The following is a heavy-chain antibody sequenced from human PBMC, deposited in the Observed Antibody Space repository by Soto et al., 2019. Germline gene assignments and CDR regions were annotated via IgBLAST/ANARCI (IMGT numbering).Heavy chain of an antibody. D-gene: IGHD3-10*01. Sequence: ASVKVSCKVSGYTLTELSMHWVRQAPGKGLEWMGGFDPEDGETIYAQKFQGGVTMTEDTSTDTAYMELSSLRSEDTAVYYCATSMVPFWYFDLWGRGTLVTVSS. J-gene: IGHJ2*01. V-gene: IGHV1-24*01. CDR3: ATSMVPFWYFDL. CDR1: GYTLTELS. CDR2: FDPEDGET.